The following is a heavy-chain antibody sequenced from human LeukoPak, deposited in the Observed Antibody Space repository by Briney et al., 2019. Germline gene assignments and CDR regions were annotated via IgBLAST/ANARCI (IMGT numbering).Heavy chain of an antibody. V-gene: IGHV3-21*01. D-gene: IGHD7-27*01. J-gene: IGHJ4*02. CDR3: ARDYPGAKYYFDY. CDR1: GFTFSSYS. CDR2: ISSSSSYI. Sequence: PGGSLRLSCAASGFTFSSYSMNWVRQAPGKGLEWVSSISSSSSYIYYADSVKGRFTISRDNAKNSLYLQMNSLRAEDTAVYYCARDYPGAKYYFDYWGQGALVTVSS.